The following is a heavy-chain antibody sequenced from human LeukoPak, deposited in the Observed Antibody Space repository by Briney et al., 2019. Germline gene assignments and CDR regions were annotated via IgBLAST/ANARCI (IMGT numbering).Heavy chain of an antibody. J-gene: IGHJ4*02. D-gene: IGHD3-10*01. CDR2: ISSSSSTI. CDR3: ASLRWFGALDY. CDR1: GFAFSIST. Sequence: PGGSLRLSCAASGFAFSISTMSWVRQAPGKGLEWVSYISSSSSTIYYADSVKGRFTISRDNAKNSLYLQMNSLRAEDRAVYYCASLRWFGALDYWGQGTLVTVSS. V-gene: IGHV3-48*01.